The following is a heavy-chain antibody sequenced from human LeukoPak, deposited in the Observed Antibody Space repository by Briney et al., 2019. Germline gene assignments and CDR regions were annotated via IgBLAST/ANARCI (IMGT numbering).Heavy chain of an antibody. J-gene: IGHJ4*02. D-gene: IGHD6-13*01. CDR2: IIPIFGTA. V-gene: IGHV1-69*13. CDR3: ARNSGAAADSPLDY. Sequence: ASVKVSCKASGYTFTSYDINWVRQATGQGLEWMGGIIPIFGTANYAQKFQGRVTITADESTSTAYMELSSLRSEDTAVYYCARNSGAAADSPLDYWGQGTLVTVSS. CDR1: GYTFTSYD.